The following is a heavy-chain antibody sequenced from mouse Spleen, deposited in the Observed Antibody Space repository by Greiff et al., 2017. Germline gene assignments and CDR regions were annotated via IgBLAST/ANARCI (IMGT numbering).Heavy chain of an antibody. D-gene: IGHD1-1*02. CDR2: ISSGGGNT. CDR1: GFTFSSYA. Sequence: EVKLVESGGGLVKLGGSLKLSCAASGFTFSSYAMSWVRQTPEKRLEWVATISSGGGNTYYPDSVKGRFTISRDNAKNTLYLQMSSLKSEDTAMYYCARHVHYGPFAYWGQGTLVTVSA. CDR3: ARHVHYGPFAY. J-gene: IGHJ3*01. V-gene: IGHV5-9*04.